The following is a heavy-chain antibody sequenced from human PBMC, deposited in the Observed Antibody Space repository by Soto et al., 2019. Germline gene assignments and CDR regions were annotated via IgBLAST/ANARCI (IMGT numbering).Heavy chain of an antibody. Sequence: EVQLVESGGGLVQPGGSLRLSCAASGFTFSSYSMNWVRQAPGKGLEWVSYISSSSSTIYYADSVKGRFTISRDNAKNSLYLQMNTLRAEDTGVYYCASATQWLHWFDPWGQGTLVTVSS. CDR3: ASATQWLHWFDP. J-gene: IGHJ5*02. V-gene: IGHV3-48*01. CDR1: GFTFSSYS. D-gene: IGHD6-19*01. CDR2: ISSSSSTI.